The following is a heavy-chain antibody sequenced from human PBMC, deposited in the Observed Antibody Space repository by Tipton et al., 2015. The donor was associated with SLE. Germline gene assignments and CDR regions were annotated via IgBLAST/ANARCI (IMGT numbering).Heavy chain of an antibody. CDR1: GGSISSSSYY. CDR2: INHSGST. D-gene: IGHD6-13*01. V-gene: IGHV4-39*07. CDR3: ARDPRRDIAAAGVPRY. J-gene: IGHJ4*02. Sequence: TLSLTCTVSGGSISSSSYYWSWIRQPPGKGLEWIGEINHSGSTNYNPSLKSRVTISVDKSKNQFSLKLSSVTAADTAVYYCARDPRRDIAAAGVPRYWGQGTLVTVSS.